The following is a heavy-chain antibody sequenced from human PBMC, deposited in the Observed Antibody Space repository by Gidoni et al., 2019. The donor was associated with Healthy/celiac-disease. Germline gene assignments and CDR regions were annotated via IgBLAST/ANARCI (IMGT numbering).Heavy chain of an antibody. Sequence: EVQLVESGGGLVKPGRSLRLSCTASGFTFGDYAMSWFRQAPGKGLEWVGFIRSKAYGGTTEYAASVKGRFTISRDDSKSIAYLQMNSLKTEDTAVYYCTRVGGTGRGVIPWDWYFDLWGRGTLVTVSS. V-gene: IGHV3-49*05. D-gene: IGHD3-10*01. CDR1: GFTFGDYA. CDR2: IRSKAYGGTT. CDR3: TRVGGTGRGVIPWDWYFDL. J-gene: IGHJ2*01.